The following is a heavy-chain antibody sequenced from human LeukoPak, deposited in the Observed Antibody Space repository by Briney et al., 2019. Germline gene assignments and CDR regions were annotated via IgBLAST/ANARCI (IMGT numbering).Heavy chain of an antibody. D-gene: IGHD5-18*01. CDR2: ISGSGST. Sequence: SETLSLTCSVSGDSISYFYWSWIRQAAGKGLEWIGRISGSGSTDYNASLKSRVTMSVDTSKSQLSLKVISVTAADTAVYYCARTTEGGYTYGYFYYYYMDVWGKGTTVTISS. J-gene: IGHJ6*03. V-gene: IGHV4-4*07. CDR1: GDSISYFY. CDR3: ARTTEGGYTYGYFYYYYMDV.